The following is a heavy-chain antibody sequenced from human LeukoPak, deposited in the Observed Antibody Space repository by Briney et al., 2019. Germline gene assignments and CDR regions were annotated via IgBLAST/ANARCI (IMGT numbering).Heavy chain of an antibody. CDR2: INHSGST. CDR1: GRSFSGYY. CDR3: ASGADIAVAGTGFDY. D-gene: IGHD6-19*01. J-gene: IGHJ4*02. V-gene: IGHV4-34*01. Sequence: SETLSLTCAVYGRSFSGYYWSWIRQPPGKGLEWIGEINHSGSTNYNPSLKSRVTISVDKSKNQFSLKLSSVTAADTAVYYCASGADIAVAGTGFDYWGQGTLVTVSS.